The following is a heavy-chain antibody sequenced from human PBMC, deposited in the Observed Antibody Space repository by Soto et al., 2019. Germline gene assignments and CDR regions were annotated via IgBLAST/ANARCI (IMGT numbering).Heavy chain of an antibody. J-gene: IGHJ4*02. D-gene: IGHD3-3*01. V-gene: IGHV3-9*01. CDR1: GLNFDYFA. Sequence: GGSLRLSCVGTGLNFDYFAMHWVRQAPGKGLEWVSGITWNSRVLAYADSVKGRFTISRDNARNSLYLQMDSLRDEDTALYYCAKGRYDFWSPYYFDSWGPGTLVTVSS. CDR2: ITWNSRVL. CDR3: AKGRYDFWSPYYFDS.